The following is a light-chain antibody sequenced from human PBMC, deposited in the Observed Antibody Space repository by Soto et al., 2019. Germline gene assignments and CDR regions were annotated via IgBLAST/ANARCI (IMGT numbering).Light chain of an antibody. J-gene: IGKJ4*01. CDR1: QSVGSD. CDR2: DAS. CDR3: HQRSNWPPLT. Sequence: EIEVTQSPATLSLSPGERATLSCRTSQSVGSDLAWYQQKPGQAPRLLIYDASTRATGSPARFSGGGSARDFTLTISSLEPEDFAVYYCHQRSNWPPLTFGGGTKVEI. V-gene: IGKV3-11*02.